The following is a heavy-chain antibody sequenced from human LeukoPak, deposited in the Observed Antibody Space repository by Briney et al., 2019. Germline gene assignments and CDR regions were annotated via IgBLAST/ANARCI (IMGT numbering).Heavy chain of an antibody. CDR3: AKAPGYYYYYYMDV. CDR1: GFTFSSFP. D-gene: IGHD7-27*01. V-gene: IGHV3-23*01. J-gene: IGHJ6*03. CDR2: ISDSSGST. Sequence: GGSLRLSRGPSGFTFSSFPMSGARQAPGKGWEGVSAISDSSGSTYYAASVKGRFTISRDNSKNTLYLQLNSLRAEDTAVYYCAKAPGYYYYYYMDVWGKGTTVTVSS.